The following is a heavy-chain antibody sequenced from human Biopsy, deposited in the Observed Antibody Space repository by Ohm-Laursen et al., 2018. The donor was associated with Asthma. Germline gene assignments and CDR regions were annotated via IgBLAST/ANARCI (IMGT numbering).Heavy chain of an antibody. CDR2: IKPDGTER. D-gene: IGHD3-10*01. CDR1: GFSFNSYG. Sequence: SLRLSCAASGFSFNSYGMHWVRQAPGKDLEWVANIKPDGTERYYVDSVKGRFTISRDNANNSLYLQMKFLGAEDTAVYYCTRTFAATPYDYWGQGTLVTVSS. J-gene: IGHJ4*02. CDR3: TRTFAATPYDY. V-gene: IGHV3-7*01.